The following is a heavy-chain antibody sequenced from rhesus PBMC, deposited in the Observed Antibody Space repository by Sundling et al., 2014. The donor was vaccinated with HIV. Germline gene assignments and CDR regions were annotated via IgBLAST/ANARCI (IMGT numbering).Heavy chain of an antibody. Sequence: QVQLQESGPGLVKPSETLSLTCDVSGGSISGYYWTWIRQSPGKGLEWIGYISDYSRITDYNSSLKSRVTISTDTSKNQFSLKLSSVTAADTAVYYCARRLLGSFDYWGQGVLVTVSS. CDR3: ARRLLGSFDY. CDR2: ISDYSRIT. J-gene: IGHJ4*01. CDR1: GGSISGYY. V-gene: IGHV4-165*01. D-gene: IGHD3-34*01.